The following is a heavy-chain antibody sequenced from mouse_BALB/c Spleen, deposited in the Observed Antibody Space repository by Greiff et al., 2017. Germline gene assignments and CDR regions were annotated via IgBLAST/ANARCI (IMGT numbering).Heavy chain of an antibody. Sequence: EVKLVESGGDLVKPGGSLKLSCAASGFTFSSYGMSWVRQTPDKRLEWVATISSGGSYTYYPDSVKGRFTISRDNAKNTLYLQMSSLKSEDTAMYYCARDGNYDWFAYWGQGTLVTVSA. V-gene: IGHV5-6*02. CDR2: ISSGGSYT. CDR3: ARDGNYDWFAY. J-gene: IGHJ3*01. D-gene: IGHD2-1*01. CDR1: GFTFSSYG.